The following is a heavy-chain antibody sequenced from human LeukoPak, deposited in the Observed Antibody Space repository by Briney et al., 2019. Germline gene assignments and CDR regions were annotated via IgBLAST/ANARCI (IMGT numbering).Heavy chain of an antibody. CDR3: ATGLPRGQLVEDF. V-gene: IGHV4-31*03. CDR2: IYDSGTS. D-gene: IGHD6-6*01. CDR1: GGSISGGTFY. Sequence: SQTLSLTCTVSGGSISGGTFYWNWIRQFPGKGLEWIGYIYDSGTSFYNPSLKSRVSMSADTSKNQFSLFLRSVTAADTAVYYCATGLPRGQLVEDF. J-gene: IGHJ1*01.